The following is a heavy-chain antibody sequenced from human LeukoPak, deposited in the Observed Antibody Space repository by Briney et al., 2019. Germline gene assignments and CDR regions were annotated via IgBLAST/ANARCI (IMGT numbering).Heavy chain of an antibody. CDR2: INPSGGST. J-gene: IGHJ6*04. Sequence: ASVNVFCKSSGYTFTSYYMHWVRQARGQGLEWMGIINPSGGSTNYTQKFQGRVTMTRDTSTSTVYMELSSLRSEDTAVYYCARSLGYCSSTSCSPGRYYGMDVWGKGTTVTVSS. D-gene: IGHD2-2*01. V-gene: IGHV1-46*01. CDR1: GYTFTSYY. CDR3: ARSLGYCSSTSCSPGRYYGMDV.